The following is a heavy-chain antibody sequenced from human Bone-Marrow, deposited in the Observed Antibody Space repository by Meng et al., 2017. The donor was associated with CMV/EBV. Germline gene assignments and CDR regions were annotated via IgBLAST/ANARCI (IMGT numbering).Heavy chain of an antibody. Sequence: ASGFTLTRNDIDLVRQAPGKGLEWVSAIGAAGHTYYSVSVKGRFTTARENAKNSMALQMNSLRAGGTAVYYCANGYYYHWMDVWGQGTTVTVSS. CDR3: ANGYYYHWMDV. J-gene: IGHJ6*02. CDR1: GFTLTRND. CDR2: IGAAGHT. V-gene: IGHV3-13*01.